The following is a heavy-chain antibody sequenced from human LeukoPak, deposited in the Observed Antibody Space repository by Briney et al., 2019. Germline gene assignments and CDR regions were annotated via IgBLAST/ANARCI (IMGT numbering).Heavy chain of an antibody. J-gene: IGHJ4*02. CDR3: ARGLRRGYSYGYFEY. Sequence: GGSLRLSCAASGFIFSSYEMNWVRQAPGKGLEWVSYISSSGSTIYYADSVKGRFTISRDNAKNSLYLQMNSLRAEDTAVYYCARGLRRGYSYGYFEYWGQGTLVTVSS. V-gene: IGHV3-48*03. CDR1: GFIFSSYE. CDR2: ISSSGSTI. D-gene: IGHD5-18*01.